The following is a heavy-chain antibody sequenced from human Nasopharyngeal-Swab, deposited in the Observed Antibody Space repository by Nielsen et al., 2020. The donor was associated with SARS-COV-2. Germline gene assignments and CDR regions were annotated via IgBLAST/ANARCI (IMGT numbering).Heavy chain of an antibody. CDR3: ARLIVATSWYFDL. D-gene: IGHD5-12*01. CDR2: IYYSGST. J-gene: IGHJ2*01. Sequence: SETLSLTCTVSGGSISSGGYYWSWSRQHPGKGLGWIGYIYYSGSTYYNPSPKSRVTISVDTSKNQFSLKLSSVTAADTAVYYCARLIVATSWYFDLWGRGTLVTVSS. V-gene: IGHV4-31*03. CDR1: GGSISSGGYY.